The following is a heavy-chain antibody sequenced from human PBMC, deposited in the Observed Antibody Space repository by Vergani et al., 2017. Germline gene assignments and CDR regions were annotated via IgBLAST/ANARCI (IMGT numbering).Heavy chain of an antibody. Sequence: EVQLLESGGGLVQPGGSLRLSCAASGFTFSSYAMSWVRQAPGKGLEWVSAISGSGGSTYYADSVKGRFTISRDNSKNTLYMQMNSLRAEDTAVYYCAKDLDSSGYYGALGYWGQGTLVTVSS. D-gene: IGHD3-22*01. CDR1: GFTFSSYA. CDR3: AKDLDSSGYYGALGY. CDR2: ISGSGGST. V-gene: IGHV3-23*01. J-gene: IGHJ4*02.